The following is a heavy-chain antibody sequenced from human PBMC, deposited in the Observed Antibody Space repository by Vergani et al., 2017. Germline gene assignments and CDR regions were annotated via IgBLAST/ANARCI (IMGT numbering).Heavy chain of an antibody. CDR3: ARGTVTMEGSYYYYYYMDV. CDR1: GGTFSSYA. CDR2: IIPIFGTA. V-gene: IGHV1-69*01. Sequence: QVQLVQSGAEVKKPGSSVKVSCKASGGTFSSYAISWVRQAPGQGLEWMGGIIPIFGTANYAQKFQGRVTITADESTSTANMELSSLRSEDTAVYYCARGTVTMEGSYYYYYYMDVWGKGTTVTVSS. J-gene: IGHJ6*03. D-gene: IGHD4-17*01.